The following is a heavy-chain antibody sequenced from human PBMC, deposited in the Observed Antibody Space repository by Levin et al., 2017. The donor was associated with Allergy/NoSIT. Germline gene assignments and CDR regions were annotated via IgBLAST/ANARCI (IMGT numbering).Heavy chain of an antibody. J-gene: IGHJ4*02. CDR3: ARGQPWGSSWYGVDY. CDR2: ISYDGSNK. D-gene: IGHD6-13*01. V-gene: IGHV3-30-3*01. CDR1: GFPFSSYA. Sequence: GGSLRLSCAASGFPFSSYAMHWVRQAPGKGLEWVAVISYDGSNKYYADSVKGRFTISRDNSKNTLYLQMNSLRAEDTAVYYCARGQPWGSSWYGVDYWGQGTLVTVSS.